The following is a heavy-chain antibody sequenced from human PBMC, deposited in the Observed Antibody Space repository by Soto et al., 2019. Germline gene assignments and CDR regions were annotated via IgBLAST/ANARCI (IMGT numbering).Heavy chain of an antibody. V-gene: IGHV3-30*19. D-gene: IGHD3-22*01. CDR2: IWYDGSNK. Sequence: PGGSLRLSCAASGFSLSSTYGVHWVRQAPGKGLEWVAVIWYDGSNKYYADSVKGRFTISRDNSKNTLYLQMNSLRAEDTAVYYCARDPQYYYDSSGDDWGQGTLVTVSS. CDR3: ARDPQYYYDSSGDD. CDR1: GFSLSSTYG. J-gene: IGHJ4*02.